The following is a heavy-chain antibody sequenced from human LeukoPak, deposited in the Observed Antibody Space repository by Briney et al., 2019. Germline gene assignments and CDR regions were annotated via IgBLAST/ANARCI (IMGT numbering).Heavy chain of an antibody. CDR3: ARDVVVTSSPDAFDI. V-gene: IGHV4-31*03. Sequence: SETVSLTCTVSGDSVTSGGYFWTWIRQHPGKGLEWIGYISDSGTTSYNPSLKSRVSISVATSNNQFSLRLSSVTAADTAVYYCARDVVVTSSPDAFDIWGQGTMVTVSS. CDR2: ISDSGTT. J-gene: IGHJ3*02. CDR1: GDSVTSGGYF. D-gene: IGHD2-21*02.